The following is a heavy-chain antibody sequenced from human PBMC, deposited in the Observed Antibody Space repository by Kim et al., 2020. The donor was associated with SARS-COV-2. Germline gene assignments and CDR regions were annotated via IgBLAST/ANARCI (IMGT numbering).Heavy chain of an antibody. Sequence: GGSLRLSCEASGIILNSYWMHWVRQTPGKGLEWVSRINSDGSSIAYADSVKGRFTISRDNIKNTLYLQMSSLRAEDTAVYYCAREKCTVATGFGSCMDDWGQGTTVTVSS. D-gene: IGHD6-13*01. CDR3: AREKCTVATGFGSCMDD. J-gene: IGHJ6*02. V-gene: IGHV3-74*03. CDR2: INSDGSSI. CDR1: GIILNSYW.